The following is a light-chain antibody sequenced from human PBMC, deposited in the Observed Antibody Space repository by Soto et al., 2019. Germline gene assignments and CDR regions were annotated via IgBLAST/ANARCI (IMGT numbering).Light chain of an antibody. CDR3: CSYAGTYTLV. CDR1: SSDVGGYDF. CDR2: DVS. V-gene: IGLV2-11*01. J-gene: IGLJ3*02. Sequence: QSALTQPRSVSGSPGQSVTISCTGSSSDVGGYDFVSWYQQHPGKAPKLMISDVSERPPGVPDRFSGSKSANTASLTISGLQAEDEADYYCCSYAGTYTLVFGGGTKLTVL.